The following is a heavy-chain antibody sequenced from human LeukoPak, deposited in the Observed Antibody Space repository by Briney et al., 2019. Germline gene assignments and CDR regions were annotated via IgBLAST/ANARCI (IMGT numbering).Heavy chain of an antibody. J-gene: IGHJ2*01. CDR3: ARRNRAVGWYFDL. Sequence: SEILSLTCAVYGGSFSGYHWSWIRQPPGKGLEWIGEINHSGSTNYNPSLKSRVTISVDTSKNQFSLKLSSVTAADTAVYYCARRNRAVGWYFDLWGRGTLVTVSS. CDR1: GGSFSGYH. D-gene: IGHD1-14*01. CDR2: INHSGST. V-gene: IGHV4-34*01.